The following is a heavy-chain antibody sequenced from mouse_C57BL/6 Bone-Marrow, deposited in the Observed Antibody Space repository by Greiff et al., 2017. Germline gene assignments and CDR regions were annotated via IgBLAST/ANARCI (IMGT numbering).Heavy chain of an antibody. J-gene: IGHJ4*01. CDR2: IWSGGST. Sequence: VQLVESGPGLVQPSPSLSISCTASGFSLTSYGVHWVRQSPGKGLEWLGVIWSGGSTDYNAAFISRLSISKDNSENQVFFKMNSLQADDTAIYYCASLTTVVARDYWGQGTSVTVSS. V-gene: IGHV2-2*01. CDR3: ASLTTVVARDY. D-gene: IGHD1-1*01. CDR1: GFSLTSYG.